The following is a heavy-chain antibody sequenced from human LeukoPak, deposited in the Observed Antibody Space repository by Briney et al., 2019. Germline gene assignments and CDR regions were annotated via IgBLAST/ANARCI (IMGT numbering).Heavy chain of an antibody. CDR1: GGSISSGGYY. CDR3: ARDAPGDMDV. J-gene: IGHJ6*03. D-gene: IGHD7-27*01. V-gene: IGHV4-30-2*01. Sequence: SQTLSLTCTVSGGSISSGGYYWSWIRQPPGRGLEWIGYIYHSGSTYYNPSLKSRVTISVDRSKNQFSLKLSSVTAADTAVYYCARDAPGDMDVWGKGTTVTVSS. CDR2: IYHSGST.